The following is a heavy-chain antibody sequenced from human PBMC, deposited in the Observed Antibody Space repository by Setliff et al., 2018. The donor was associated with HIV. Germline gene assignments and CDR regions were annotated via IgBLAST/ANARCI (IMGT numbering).Heavy chain of an antibody. D-gene: IGHD6-13*01. J-gene: IGHJ3*01. V-gene: IGHV3-30*02. CDR1: RFAFNTYG. CDR3: AGRTAGN. Sequence: PGESLKISCAASRFAFNTYGMHWVRQAPGKGLEWVALIRYNGNDKYYADSVKGRFTISRDNSKSTLYLQMNSLRAEDTAVYYCAGRTAGNWGQGAMVTVSS. CDR2: IRYNGNDK.